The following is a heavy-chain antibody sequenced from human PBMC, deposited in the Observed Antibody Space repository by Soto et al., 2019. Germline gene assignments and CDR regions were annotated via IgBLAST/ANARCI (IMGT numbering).Heavy chain of an antibody. V-gene: IGHV1-58*01. J-gene: IGHJ6*02. CDR1: GFTFTSSA. D-gene: IGHD3-3*01. Sequence: GASVKVSCKASGFTFTSSAVQWVRQARGQRLEWIGWIVVGSGNTNYAQKFQERVTITRDMSTSTAYMELSSLRSEDTAVYYCAASGTLDDFWSCYWPGYYYHYGMDVWGQGTTVTVSS. CDR3: AASGTLDDFWSCYWPGYYYHYGMDV. CDR2: IVVGSGNT.